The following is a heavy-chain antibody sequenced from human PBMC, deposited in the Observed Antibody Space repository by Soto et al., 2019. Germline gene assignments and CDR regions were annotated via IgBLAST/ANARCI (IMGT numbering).Heavy chain of an antibody. CDR3: ARDHNSSGWYLRAARQIGY. D-gene: IGHD6-19*01. J-gene: IGHJ4*02. V-gene: IGHV1-18*01. Sequence: QVQLVQSGAEVKKPGASVKVSCKASGYTFTSYGISWVRQAPGQGLEWMGWISAYNGNTNYAQKLQGRVTMTTDTSPSTAYMELRSLRADDTAVYYGARDHNSSGWYLRAARQIGYRGQGTLVTVSS. CDR2: ISAYNGNT. CDR1: GYTFTSYG.